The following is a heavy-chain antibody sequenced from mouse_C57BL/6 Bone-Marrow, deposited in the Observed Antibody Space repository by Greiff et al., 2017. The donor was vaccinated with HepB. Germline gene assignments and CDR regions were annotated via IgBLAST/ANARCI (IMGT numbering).Heavy chain of an antibody. D-gene: IGHD4-1*01. J-gene: IGHJ4*01. Sequence: VMLVESGAELARPGASVKLSCKASGYTFTSYGISWVKQRTGQGLEWIGEIYPRSGNTYYNEKFKGKATLTADKSSSTAYMELRSLTSEDSAVYFCARRLGLPYAMDYWGQGTSVTVSS. CDR2: IYPRSGNT. V-gene: IGHV1-81*01. CDR1: GYTFTSYG. CDR3: ARRLGLPYAMDY.